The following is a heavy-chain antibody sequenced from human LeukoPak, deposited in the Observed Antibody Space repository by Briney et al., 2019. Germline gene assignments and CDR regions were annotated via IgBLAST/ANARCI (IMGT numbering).Heavy chain of an antibody. Sequence: GGSLRLSCAASGFTFDDYTMHWVRQAPGKGLEWVSLISWDGGSTYYADSEKGRFTISRDNSKNSLYLQMNSLRTEDTALYYCAKDRRYYGMDVWGQGTTVTVFS. V-gene: IGHV3-43*01. CDR1: GFTFDDYT. CDR2: ISWDGGST. CDR3: AKDRRYYGMDV. J-gene: IGHJ6*02.